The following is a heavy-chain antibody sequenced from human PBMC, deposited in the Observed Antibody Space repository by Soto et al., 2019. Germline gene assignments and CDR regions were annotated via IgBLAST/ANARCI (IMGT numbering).Heavy chain of an antibody. CDR1: GFSLSTSGMC. Sequence: SGPTLVNPTQTLTLTCTFSGFSLSTSGMCVSWVRQPPGKALEWLALIDWDDDKYYSTSLKTRLTISKDTSKNQVVLTMTNMDPVDTATYYCARERYYDILTGPRYYYYYCMDVWGQGPTVPACS. V-gene: IGHV2-70*20. CDR3: ARERYYDILTGPRYYYYYCMDV. D-gene: IGHD3-9*01. CDR2: IDWDDDK. J-gene: IGHJ6*02.